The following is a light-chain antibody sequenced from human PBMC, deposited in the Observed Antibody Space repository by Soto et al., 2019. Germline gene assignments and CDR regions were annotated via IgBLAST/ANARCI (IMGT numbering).Light chain of an antibody. CDR1: QSDSSSY. V-gene: IGKV3-20*01. CDR2: GAS. CDR3: QQYGRSQT. J-gene: IGKJ1*01. Sequence: EIVLTQSPGTLSLSPGERATLSCRASQSDSSSYLAWYQQKPGQAPRLLIYGASSRATGIPDRFSGSGSGTDFTLTIIRLEPEDFAVYYCQQYGRSQTFGQGTKVEIK.